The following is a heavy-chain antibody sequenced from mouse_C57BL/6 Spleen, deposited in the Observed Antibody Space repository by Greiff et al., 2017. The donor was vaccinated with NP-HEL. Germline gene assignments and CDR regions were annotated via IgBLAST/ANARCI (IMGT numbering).Heavy chain of an antibody. V-gene: IGHV1-18*01. CDR2: INPNNGGT. D-gene: IGHD4-1*01. Sequence: EVQLQQSGPELVKPGASVKIPCKASGYTFTDYNMDWVKQSHGKSLEWIGDINPNNGGTIYNQKFKGKATLTVDKSSSTAYMELRSLTSEDTAVYYCARKGLTGTGWYFDVWGTGTTVTVSS. J-gene: IGHJ1*03. CDR1: GYTFTDYN. CDR3: ARKGLTGTGWYFDV.